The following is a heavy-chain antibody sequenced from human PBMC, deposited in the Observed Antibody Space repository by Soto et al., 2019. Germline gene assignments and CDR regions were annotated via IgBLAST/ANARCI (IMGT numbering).Heavy chain of an antibody. D-gene: IGHD2-15*01. J-gene: IGHJ5*02. CDR3: ARTVQRSDCSGGSCYNYSTNWFEP. Sequence: NPSETLSLTCTVSGDSISSAGYYGRWNRQNPGKGLKRIGYIYYSGSTYYNPSLKSRDTISVDTSKNQFSLKLSSVTAADTAVYYCARTVQRSDCSGGSCYNYSTNWFEPWGQGTLVTVSS. CDR2: IYYSGST. V-gene: IGHV4-31*03. CDR1: GDSISSAGYY.